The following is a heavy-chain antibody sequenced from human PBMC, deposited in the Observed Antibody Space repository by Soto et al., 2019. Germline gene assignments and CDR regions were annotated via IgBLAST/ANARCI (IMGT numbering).Heavy chain of an antibody. CDR2: ISGSGSYI. V-gene: IGHV3-21*01. CDR3: ARDLMSGNSIDFDY. CDR1: GFTFRTYS. J-gene: IGHJ4*02. Sequence: GGSLRLSCVASGFTFRTYSMNWVRQAPGKGLEWVSSISGSGSYIYHADSVKGRFTTSRDNAKNSLYLQMNSLRAEDTAIYYCARDLMSGNSIDFDYWGQGTLVTVSS. D-gene: IGHD2-8*01.